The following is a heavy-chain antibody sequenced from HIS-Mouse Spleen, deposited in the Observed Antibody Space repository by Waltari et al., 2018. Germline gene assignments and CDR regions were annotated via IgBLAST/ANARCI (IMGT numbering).Heavy chain of an antibody. V-gene: IGHV1-2*02. Sequence: QVQLVQSGAEVKKPGASVKVSCKAAGYTFTGYYMHWVRQAPGQGLEWMGWINPKGGGTNYAQKFQGRVTMTRDTSISTAYMELSRLRSDDTAVYYCARGIVGATTHFDYWGQGPLVTVSS. D-gene: IGHD1-26*01. CDR2: INPKGGGT. CDR3: ARGIVGATTHFDY. CDR1: GYTFTGYY. J-gene: IGHJ4*02.